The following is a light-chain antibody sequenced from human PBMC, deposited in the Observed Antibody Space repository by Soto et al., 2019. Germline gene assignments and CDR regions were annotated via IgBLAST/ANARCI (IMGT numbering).Light chain of an antibody. CDR2: DAS. CDR3: QQYHRSSIT. V-gene: IGKV1-5*01. CDR1: QSLNND. Sequence: DIHMTQSPSTLSASVGDRVTITFLASQSLNNDLAWYQQKPGKAPNLLIYDASTLERGVPSRFSGTGSGTEFTLAINSLQPDDFATYYCQQYHRSSITFGQGTRLEIK. J-gene: IGKJ5*01.